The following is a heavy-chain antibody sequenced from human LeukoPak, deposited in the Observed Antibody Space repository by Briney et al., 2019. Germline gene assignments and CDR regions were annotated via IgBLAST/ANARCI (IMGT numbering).Heavy chain of an antibody. D-gene: IGHD5-18*01. CDR3: ARPRGYSSNDAFDI. CDR2: IYPGDSDT. CDR1: GYTFTNYW. V-gene: IGHV5-51*01. Sequence: GESLKISCKASGYTFTNYWIGWVRQMPGKGLEWMGTIYPGDSDTRYSPSFQGQVTVSADKSVSTAYLQWSSLKASDTAMYYCARPRGYSSNDAFDIWGQGTMVTVSS. J-gene: IGHJ3*02.